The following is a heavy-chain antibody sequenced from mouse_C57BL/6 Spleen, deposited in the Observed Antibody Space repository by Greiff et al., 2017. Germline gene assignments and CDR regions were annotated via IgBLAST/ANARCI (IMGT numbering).Heavy chain of an antibody. V-gene: IGHV1-64*01. CDR3: TRGREECRYDFDY. CDR2: IHPTSGST. CDR1: GYTFTSYW. J-gene: IGHJ2*01. D-gene: IGHD2-14*01. Sequence: QVQLQQPGAELVKPGASVKLSCKASGYTFTSYWMHWVKQRPGQGLEWIGMIHPTSGSTNYNEKFKSKATLTVDKSSSTAYMQLSSLTSEDSAVYCCTRGREECRYDFDYWGQGTTLTVSS.